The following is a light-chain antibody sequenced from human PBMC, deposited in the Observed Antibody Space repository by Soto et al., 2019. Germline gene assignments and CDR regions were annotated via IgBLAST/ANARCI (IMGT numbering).Light chain of an antibody. Sequence: QSALTQPPSASGSPGQSVTISCTGTSSDVGAYNYVSWYQQHPGKAPKLMIYDVSKRPSGVPDRFSGSKSGNTASLTVSGLLAEDESVFYCIPYARSSLRVSGGGTQLTVL. CDR2: DVS. CDR1: SSDVGAYNY. J-gene: IGLJ3*02. V-gene: IGLV2-8*01. CDR3: IPYARSSLRV.